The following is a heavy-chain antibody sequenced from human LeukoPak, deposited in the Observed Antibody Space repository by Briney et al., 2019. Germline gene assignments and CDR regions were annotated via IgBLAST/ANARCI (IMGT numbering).Heavy chain of an antibody. CDR1: GFTFDDYG. Sequence: VGSLRLSCAASGFTFDDYGMRWVRQAPGKGLEWVSGINWNGGSTGYADSVKGRFTISRDNAKNSLYLQMNSLRAEDTALYYCARENGYSYGYRYYYMEVWGKGTPVTVSS. CDR3: ARENGYSYGYRYYYMEV. D-gene: IGHD5-18*01. V-gene: IGHV3-20*04. CDR2: INWNGGST. J-gene: IGHJ6*03.